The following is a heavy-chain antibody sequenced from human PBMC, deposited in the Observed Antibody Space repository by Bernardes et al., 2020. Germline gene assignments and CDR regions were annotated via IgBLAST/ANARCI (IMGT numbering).Heavy chain of an antibody. CDR1: GYTFTGYY. Sequence: ASVKVSCKASGYTFTGYYMHWVRQDPGQGLEWMGWINPNSGGTNYAQKFQGWVTMTRDTSISTAYMELSRLRSDDTAVYYCARDNGVVVVAATGAFDIWGQGTMVTVSS. D-gene: IGHD2-15*01. J-gene: IGHJ3*02. CDR3: ARDNGVVVVAATGAFDI. CDR2: INPNSGGT. V-gene: IGHV1-2*04.